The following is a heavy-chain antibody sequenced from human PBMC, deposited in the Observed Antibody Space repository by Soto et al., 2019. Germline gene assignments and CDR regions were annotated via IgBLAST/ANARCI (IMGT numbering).Heavy chain of an antibody. J-gene: IGHJ4*02. CDR3: ATHFGIAAAGTDY. D-gene: IGHD6-13*01. CDR1: GFTFTSSA. CDR2: IVVGSGNT. Sequence: SVKVSCKASGFTFTSSAMQWVRQARGQRLEWIGWIVVGSGNTNYAQKFQERVTITRDMSTSTAYMELSSLRSEDTAVYYCATHFGIAAAGTDYWGQGTLVTVSS. V-gene: IGHV1-58*02.